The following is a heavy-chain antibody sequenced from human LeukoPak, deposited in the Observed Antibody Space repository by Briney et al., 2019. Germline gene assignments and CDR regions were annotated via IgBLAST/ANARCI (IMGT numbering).Heavy chain of an antibody. D-gene: IGHD5-12*01. Sequence: AASVKVSCKASGGTFSSYAISWVRQAPGQGLEWMGWINPNNGGTNFAQKFQGRVTMTRDTSISTAYMELSRLRSDDTAIYYCAKDQNTGYANNWFDPWGQGTLVTVSS. CDR1: GGTFSSYA. V-gene: IGHV1-2*02. CDR3: AKDQNTGYANNWFDP. J-gene: IGHJ5*02. CDR2: INPNNGGT.